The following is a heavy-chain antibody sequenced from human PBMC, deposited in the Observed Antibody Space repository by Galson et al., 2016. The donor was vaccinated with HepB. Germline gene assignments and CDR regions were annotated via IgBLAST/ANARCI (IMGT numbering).Heavy chain of an antibody. CDR1: GFTFSTYA. CDR2: ISYDGSDK. D-gene: IGHD3-3*01. J-gene: IGHJ5*02. V-gene: IGHV3-30*04. Sequence: SLRLSCAVSGFTFSTYAMHWVRQAPGKGLEWVAVISYDGSDKYYADSVKGRFTISRENSKSTLYLQLDSLRGEDTAVYYCARGRRGTFGVVPHGTFDPWGQGTLVTVSS. CDR3: ARGRRGTFGVVPHGTFDP.